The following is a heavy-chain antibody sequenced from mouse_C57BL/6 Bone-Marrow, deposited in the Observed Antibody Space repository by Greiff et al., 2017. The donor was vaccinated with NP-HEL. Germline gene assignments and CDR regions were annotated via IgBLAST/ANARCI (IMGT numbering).Heavy chain of an antibody. CDR1: GYTFTSYG. CDR2: IYPRSGNT. CDR3: ARHYYGRKNWFAY. V-gene: IGHV1-81*01. D-gene: IGHD1-1*01. Sequence: QVQLQQSGAELARPGASVKLSCKASGYTFTSYGISWVKQRTGQGLEWIGEIYPRSGNTYYNEKFKGQATLTADKSSSTAYMELRSLTSEDSAVYFCARHYYGRKNWFAYWGQGTLVTVSA. J-gene: IGHJ3*01.